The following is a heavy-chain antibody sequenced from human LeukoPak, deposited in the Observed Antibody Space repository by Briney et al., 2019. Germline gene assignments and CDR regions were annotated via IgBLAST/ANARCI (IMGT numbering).Heavy chain of an antibody. J-gene: IGHJ4*02. V-gene: IGHV5-51*01. D-gene: IGHD3-10*01. Sequence: GESLKISCQVSGYIFTHYWIGWVRQMPGQGLESMGIIYPADSDTTYSPSFQGQVTISAAKSISTVYLQWSSLKASDTAMYYCARQSRDGSKTRGYYFDYWGQGTLVTVSS. CDR1: GYIFTHYW. CDR2: IYPADSDT. CDR3: ARQSRDGSKTRGYYFDY.